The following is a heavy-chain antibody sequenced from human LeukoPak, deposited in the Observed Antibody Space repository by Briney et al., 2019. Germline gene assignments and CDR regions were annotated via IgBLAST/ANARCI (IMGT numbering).Heavy chain of an antibody. D-gene: IGHD2-15*01. J-gene: IGHJ3*02. CDR1: GGSVSSGSYY. CDR3: ATYGEVVAATIDI. Sequence: TSGTLSLTRTVSGGSVSSGSYYWSWIRQPPGKGLEWIGYIYYSGSTNYNPSLKSRVTISVDTSKNQFSLKLSSVTAADTAVYYCATYGEVVAATIDIWGQGTMVTVSS. CDR2: IYYSGST. V-gene: IGHV4-61*01.